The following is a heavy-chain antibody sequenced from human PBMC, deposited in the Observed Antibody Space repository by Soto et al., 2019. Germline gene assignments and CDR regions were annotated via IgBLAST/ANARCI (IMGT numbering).Heavy chain of an antibody. CDR3: AGYPGIAVSHMDV. CDR2: INPSGGST. V-gene: IGHV1-46*01. D-gene: IGHD6-19*01. J-gene: IGHJ6*02. CDR1: GYTFTSYY. Sequence: ASVKVSCKASGYTFTSYYMHWVRQAPGQGLEWMGIINPSGGSTSYAQKFQGRVTMTRDTSTSTVYMELSSLRSEDTAVYYCAGYPGIAVSHMDVWGQGTTVTAP.